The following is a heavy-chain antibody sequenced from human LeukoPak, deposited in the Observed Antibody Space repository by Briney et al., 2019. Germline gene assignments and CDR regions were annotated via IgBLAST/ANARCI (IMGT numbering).Heavy chain of an antibody. J-gene: IGHJ4*02. CDR3: ARSGYSYGYVGHYFDY. V-gene: IGHV4-59*01. CDR2: IYYTGST. CDR1: GGSISSYY. D-gene: IGHD5-18*01. Sequence: NPSETLSLTCTVSGGSISSYYWSWIRQPPGKGLEWIAYIYYTGSTNYNPSLKSRVTISVDTSKNQFSLKLSSVTVADTAVYYCARSGYSYGYVGHYFDYWGQGALVTVSS.